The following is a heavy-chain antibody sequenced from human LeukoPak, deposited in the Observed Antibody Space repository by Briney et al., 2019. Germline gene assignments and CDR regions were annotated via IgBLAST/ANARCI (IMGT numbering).Heavy chain of an antibody. V-gene: IGHV3-66*01. J-gene: IGHJ4*02. CDR1: GFTVSSNY. CDR3: ARGYSSDN. CDR2: IYSGGST. D-gene: IGHD2-21*01. Sequence: GGSLRRSCAASGFTVSSNYMSWVRQAPGKGLEWVSVIYSGGSTYYADSVKGRFTISRDNSKNTLNLQMNSLRAEDAAVYYCARGYSSDNWGQGTLVTVSS.